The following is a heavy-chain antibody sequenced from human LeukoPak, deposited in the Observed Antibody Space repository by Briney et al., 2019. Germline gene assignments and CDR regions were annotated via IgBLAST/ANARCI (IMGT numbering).Heavy chain of an antibody. V-gene: IGHV4-39*07. Sequence: SETLSPTCTVSGGSISSSSYYWGWIRQPPGKGLEWIGNIYYTGNIYYNPSLNSRVTVSVDTSKNQFSLQLESMTVADTAVYFCARPDREGGYTYGFFDYWGQRILVTVSS. D-gene: IGHD5-18*01. CDR1: GGSISSSSYY. CDR3: ARPDREGGYTYGFFDY. J-gene: IGHJ4*02. CDR2: IYYTGNI.